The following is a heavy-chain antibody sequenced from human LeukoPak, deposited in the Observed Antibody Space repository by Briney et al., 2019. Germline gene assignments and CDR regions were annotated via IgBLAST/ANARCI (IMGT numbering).Heavy chain of an antibody. CDR1: GGSISSGGYS. Sequence: SETLSLTCAVSGGSISSGGYSWSWIRQPPGKGLEWIGYIYHSGSTYYNPSLKSRVTISVDTSKNQLSLKLNSVTAADTAVYYCARPKYYYGSGTDGAFDVWGQGTMVTVSS. D-gene: IGHD3-10*01. J-gene: IGHJ3*01. CDR3: ARPKYYYGSGTDGAFDV. CDR2: IYHSGST. V-gene: IGHV4-30-2*03.